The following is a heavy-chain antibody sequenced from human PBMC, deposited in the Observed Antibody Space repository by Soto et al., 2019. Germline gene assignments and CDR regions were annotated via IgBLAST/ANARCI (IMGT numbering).Heavy chain of an antibody. Sequence: ASVQVSCKASGYTFTSYAMHWVRQAPGQRLEWMGWINAGNGNTKYSQKFQGRVTITRDTSASTAYMELSSLRSEDTAVYYCASRPDYGDYGFDYWGQGTLVTVSS. CDR1: GYTFTSYA. CDR2: INAGNGNT. D-gene: IGHD4-17*01. CDR3: ASRPDYGDYGFDY. V-gene: IGHV1-3*01. J-gene: IGHJ4*02.